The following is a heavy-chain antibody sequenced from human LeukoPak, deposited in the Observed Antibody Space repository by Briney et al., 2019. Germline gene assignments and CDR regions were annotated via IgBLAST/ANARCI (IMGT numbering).Heavy chain of an antibody. CDR1: GGSISSGSYY. D-gene: IGHD6-19*01. J-gene: IGHJ4*02. CDR3: ARSSLAVYFDY. Sequence: SQALSLTCTVSGGSISSGSYYWNWIRQPAGKRLEWLGHVFTRGTTNYNASLEGRLTISLDTARNQFSLYLSSVTAADTAMYFCARSSLAVYFDYWGQGTLVTASS. CDR2: VFTRGTT. V-gene: IGHV4-61*09.